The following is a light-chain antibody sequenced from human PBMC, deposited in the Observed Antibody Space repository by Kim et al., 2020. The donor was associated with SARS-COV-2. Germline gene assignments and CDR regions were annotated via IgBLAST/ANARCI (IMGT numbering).Light chain of an antibody. CDR1: QSVSSN. CDR2: GAS. CDR3: QQYNNWPPMYT. J-gene: IGKJ2*01. Sequence: SPVEISTLSCMASQSVSSNLAWYQQKPGQAPTLLIYGASTRATGIPARFSCSGSGTEFTLTISSLQSEDFAVYYCQQYNNWPPMYTFGQGTKLEI. V-gene: IGKV3-15*01.